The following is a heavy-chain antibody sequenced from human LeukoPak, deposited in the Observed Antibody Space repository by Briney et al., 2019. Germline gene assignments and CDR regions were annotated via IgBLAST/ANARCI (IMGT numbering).Heavy chain of an antibody. V-gene: IGHV1-69*05. CDR1: GGTFSSYA. CDR3: ARDGYSGSYDY. CDR2: IIPIFGTA. J-gene: IGHJ4*02. Sequence: ASVKVSCKASGGTFSSYAISWVRQAPGHGLEWMGGIIPIFGTANYAQKFQGRVTITTDESTSIAYMELSSLRSADTAVYYCARDGYSGSYDYWGQGTLVTVSS. D-gene: IGHD1-26*01.